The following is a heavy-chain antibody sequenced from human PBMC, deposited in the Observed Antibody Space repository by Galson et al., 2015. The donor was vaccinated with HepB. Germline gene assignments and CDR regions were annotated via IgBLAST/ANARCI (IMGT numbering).Heavy chain of an antibody. J-gene: IGHJ3*02. CDR3: ARSGHYYDSSGYLGDAFDI. Sequence: SVKVSCKASGYTFTSYAMHWVRQAPGQRLEWMGWINAGNGNTKYSQKFQGRVTITRDTSASTAYKELSSLRSEDTAVYYCARSGHYYDSSGYLGDAFDIWGQGTMVTVSS. D-gene: IGHD3-22*01. CDR1: GYTFTSYA. V-gene: IGHV1-3*01. CDR2: INAGNGNT.